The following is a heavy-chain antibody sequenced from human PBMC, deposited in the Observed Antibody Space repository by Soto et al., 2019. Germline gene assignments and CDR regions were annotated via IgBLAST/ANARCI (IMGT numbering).Heavy chain of an antibody. CDR1: GFTFRSYV. CDR3: AQWGAKGGLEV. D-gene: IGHD3-16*01. V-gene: IGHV3-30*19. CDR2: TSYDGSNK. Sequence: QVQLVVSGGGVVQPGTSLRVSCVGSGFTFRSYVIHWVRQAPGKGLEWVALTSYDGSNKYYGDSVRGRFTISSDNSRKTVLLRQGSLKPEDTAFYYRAQWGAKGGLEVWRQGTLVSVSS. J-gene: IGHJ1*01.